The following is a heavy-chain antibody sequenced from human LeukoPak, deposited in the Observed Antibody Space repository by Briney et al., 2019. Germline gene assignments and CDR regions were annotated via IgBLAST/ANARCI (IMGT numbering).Heavy chain of an antibody. CDR3: ARGRWEVRFDP. D-gene: IGHD1-26*01. J-gene: IGHJ5*02. Sequence: SETLSLTCAVYGGSFSGYYWSWVRQPPGKGLEWIGEISHIGSTGYNPSLESRVTISVDTSKNQFSLKLSSVTAADTAVYYCARGRWEVRFDPWGQGTLVTVSS. CDR2: ISHIGST. CDR1: GGSFSGYY. V-gene: IGHV4-34*01.